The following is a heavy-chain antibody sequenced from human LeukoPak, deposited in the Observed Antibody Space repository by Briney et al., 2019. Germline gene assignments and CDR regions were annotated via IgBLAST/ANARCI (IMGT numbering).Heavy chain of an antibody. V-gene: IGHV3-7*01. D-gene: IGHD5-12*01. CDR2: INQDGSHK. CDR1: GFTFRDSW. J-gene: IGHJ4*02. CDR3: ARDRGFTSYDY. Sequence: GGSLRLSCAASGFTFRDSWMHWVRQAPGKGLEWVANINQDGSHKYYVDSVEGRFIISRDTAKNSVHLQMNSLRAEDMAVYYCARDRGFTSYDYWGQGILVTVSS.